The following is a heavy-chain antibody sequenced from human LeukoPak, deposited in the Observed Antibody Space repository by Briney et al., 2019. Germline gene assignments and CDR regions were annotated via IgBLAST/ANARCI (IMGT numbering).Heavy chain of an antibody. CDR2: IIPIFGTA. J-gene: IGHJ4*02. CDR1: GGTFSSYA. CDR3: ASSITIFGVVTLPFDY. Sequence: SVKVSCKASGGTFSSYAISWVRQAPGQGLEWMGGIIPIFGTANYAQKFQGRVTITADESTSTAYMELSSLRSEDTAVYYCASSITIFGVVTLPFDYRGQGTLVTVSS. V-gene: IGHV1-69*13. D-gene: IGHD3-3*01.